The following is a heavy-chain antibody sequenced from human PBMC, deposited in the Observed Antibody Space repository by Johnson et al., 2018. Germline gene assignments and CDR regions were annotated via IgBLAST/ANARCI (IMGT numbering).Heavy chain of an antibody. J-gene: IGHJ6*02. CDR3: AIPASGEGYYYYGRDV. D-gene: IGHD2-2*01. CDR1: GFTFSSYA. V-gene: IGHV3-23*04. Sequence: QLVESGGGLVQPGGSLRLSCAASGFTFSSYAMNWVRQAPGKGLEWVSVISPSGTVTYYADSVKGRFTISRDNSKKTLYLQLNSLRAEDTAVHYWAIPASGEGYYYYGRDVWGQGTTVTVSS. CDR2: ISPSGTVT.